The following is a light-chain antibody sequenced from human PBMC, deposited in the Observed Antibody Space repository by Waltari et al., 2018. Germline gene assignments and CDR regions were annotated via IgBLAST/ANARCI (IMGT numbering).Light chain of an antibody. CDR2: DAS. Sequence: EIVLTQSPGTLSSSPGERATLFCRASQSVRSNYLAWYQHKPCQAPILVIYDASTRATGIPDRFSGSGSGTDFTLTISRLEPEDFAVYYCQQYGSSPRTFGQGTKVEIK. CDR1: QSVRSNY. J-gene: IGKJ1*01. CDR3: QQYGSSPRT. V-gene: IGKV3-20*01.